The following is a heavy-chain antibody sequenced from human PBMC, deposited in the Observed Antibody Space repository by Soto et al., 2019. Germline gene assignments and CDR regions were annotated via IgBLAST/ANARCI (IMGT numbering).Heavy chain of an antibody. CDR2: INPSGGST. D-gene: IGHD3-10*01. Sequence: ASVKVSCKASGYSFIAYYIHWVRQAPGQGPEWMGIINPSGGSTSYAQKFQGRVTMTRDTSTSTVYMELSSLRSEDTAVYYCARDHITMVRGVIGYYYMDVWGKGTTVTVS. V-gene: IGHV1-46*01. J-gene: IGHJ6*03. CDR3: ARDHITMVRGVIGYYYMDV. CDR1: GYSFIAYY.